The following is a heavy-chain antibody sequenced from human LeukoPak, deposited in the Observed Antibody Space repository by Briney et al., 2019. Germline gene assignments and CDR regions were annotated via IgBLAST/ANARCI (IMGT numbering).Heavy chain of an antibody. J-gene: IGHJ6*04. Sequence: GASVKVSCKASGGTFSSYAISWVRQAPGQGLEWMGGIIPIFGTANYAQKFQGRVTITTDESTSTAYMELSRLRSDDTAVYYCARDGGGIVVVPAAMRAYYYYGMDVWGKGTTVTVSS. CDR1: GGTFSSYA. CDR3: ARDGGGIVVVPAAMRAYYYYGMDV. D-gene: IGHD2-2*01. CDR2: IIPIFGTA. V-gene: IGHV1-69*05.